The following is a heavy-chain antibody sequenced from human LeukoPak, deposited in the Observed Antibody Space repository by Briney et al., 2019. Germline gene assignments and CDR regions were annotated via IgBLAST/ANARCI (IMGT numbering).Heavy chain of an antibody. CDR1: GFIFSSYS. Sequence: GGSLRLSCAASGFIFSSYSMNWVRQAPGKGLQWVSSISSSSSYIYYADSVKGRFTISRDNAKNSLFLQMNSLRSEDTAVYYCAGDSSSGNYYGMDVWGQGTTVTVSS. V-gene: IGHV3-21*01. CDR2: ISSSSSYI. D-gene: IGHD6-13*01. CDR3: AGDSSSGNYYGMDV. J-gene: IGHJ6*02.